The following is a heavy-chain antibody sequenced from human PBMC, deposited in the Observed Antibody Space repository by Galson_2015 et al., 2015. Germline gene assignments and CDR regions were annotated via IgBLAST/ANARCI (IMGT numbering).Heavy chain of an antibody. J-gene: IGHJ6*03. V-gene: IGHV1-18*01. D-gene: IGHD1-26*01. CDR2: ISGYNGNT. CDR3: ARDQGAASYYYYMDV. Sequence: QSGAEVKMPGASVKVSCKSSGATLPSYGISWVRQAPGQGLEWMGWISGYNGNTDYPQKLQGRVTMTIDTSTSTAYMELRSLRFDDTALYYCARDQGAASYYYYMDVWGRGTTVTVSS. CDR1: GATLPSYG.